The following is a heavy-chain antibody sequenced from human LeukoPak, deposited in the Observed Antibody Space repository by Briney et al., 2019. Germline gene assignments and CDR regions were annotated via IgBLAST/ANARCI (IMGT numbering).Heavy chain of an antibody. CDR3: AREGRIQLWP. CDR2: INHSGST. V-gene: IGHV4-34*01. D-gene: IGHD5-18*01. J-gene: IGHJ5*02. CDR1: GGSFSGYY. Sequence: SETPSLTCAVYGGSFSGYYWSWIRQPPGKGLEWIGEINHSGSTNYNPSLKSRVTISVDTSKKQFSLKLSSVTAADTAVYYCAREGRIQLWPWGQGTLVTVSS.